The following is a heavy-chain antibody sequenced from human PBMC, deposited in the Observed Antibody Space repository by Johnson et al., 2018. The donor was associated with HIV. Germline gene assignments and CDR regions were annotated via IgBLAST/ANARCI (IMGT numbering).Heavy chain of an antibody. V-gene: IGHV3-53*01. CDR3: ARDRNYYDSSAQGAFDI. Sequence: EQLVESGGGLIQPGGSLRLSCAASGFTVSSNYMSWVCQAPGKGLEWVSVIYSGGSTYYADTVKGRFTISRDNSKNTLYLQMNSLRAEDTAVYYCARDRNYYDSSAQGAFDIWGQGTIVTVSS. D-gene: IGHD3-22*01. CDR1: GFTVSSNY. CDR2: IYSGGST. J-gene: IGHJ3*02.